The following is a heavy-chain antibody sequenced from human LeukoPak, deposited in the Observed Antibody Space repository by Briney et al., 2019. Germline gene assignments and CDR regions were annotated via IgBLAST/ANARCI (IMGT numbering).Heavy chain of an antibody. CDR3: ARISDHDWYFDL. Sequence: ASVKVSCKASGYPFTTYDINWVRKATGQGLEWMGWMNPSSGYTGYSQKFQGRVTMTRNTSITTAYMELSSLRSEDTAVYYCARISDHDWYFDLWGRGTLVTVSS. V-gene: IGHV1-8*01. CDR2: MNPSSGYT. D-gene: IGHD1-14*01. J-gene: IGHJ2*01. CDR1: GYPFTTYD.